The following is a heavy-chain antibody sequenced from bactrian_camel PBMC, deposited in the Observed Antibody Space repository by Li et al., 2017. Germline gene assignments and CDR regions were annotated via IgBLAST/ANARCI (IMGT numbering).Heavy chain of an antibody. D-gene: IGHD1*01. CDR3: TAVCPRFRDDPAPLTF. V-gene: IGHV3S1*01. J-gene: IGHJ4*01. CDR2: IDGDLRT. Sequence: HVQLVESGGGSVQAGGSLRLSCTASGYAGSTDCMAWLRQAPGKAREAVARIDGDLRTSYADSVGGRFTISKDNVKNTLYLQMNSLKTEDTAMYYCTAVCPRFRDDPAPLTFGGQGTQVTVS. CDR1: GYAGSTDC.